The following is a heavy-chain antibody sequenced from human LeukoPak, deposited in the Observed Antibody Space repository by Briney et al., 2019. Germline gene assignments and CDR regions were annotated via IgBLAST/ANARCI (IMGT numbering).Heavy chain of an antibody. Sequence: GGSLRLSCAASGFTSSDYYMTWIRQPPGKGPEWISYISSSGGTTTYVDSVKGLFTISRDNAKNSLYLQMNSLRADDTAVYYCARSNYYTVDVWGQGTAVTVSS. CDR1: GFTSSDYY. V-gene: IGHV3-11*01. J-gene: IGHJ6*02. CDR2: ISSSGGTT. CDR3: ARSNYYTVDV.